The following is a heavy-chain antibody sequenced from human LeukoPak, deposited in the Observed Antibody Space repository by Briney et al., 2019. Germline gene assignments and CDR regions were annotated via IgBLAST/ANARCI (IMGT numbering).Heavy chain of an antibody. CDR2: IIPIFGTA. CDR3: ARGKRWLQSSWFDP. CDR1: GGTFSSYA. V-gene: IGHV1-69*06. Sequence: SVKVSCKASGGTFSSYAISWVRQAPGQGLEWMGGIIPIFGTANYAQKFQGRVTITADKSTSTAYMELSSLRSEDTAVYYCARGKRWLQSSWFDPWGRGTLVTVSS. J-gene: IGHJ5*02. D-gene: IGHD5-24*01.